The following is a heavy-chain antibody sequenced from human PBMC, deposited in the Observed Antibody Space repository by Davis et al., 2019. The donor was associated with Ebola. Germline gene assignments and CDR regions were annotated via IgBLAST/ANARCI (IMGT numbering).Heavy chain of an antibody. J-gene: IGHJ4*02. CDR3: ARDSDDYSFDY. V-gene: IGHV3-74*01. Sequence: HTGGSLRLSCAASGFTFSSYWMHWVRQAPGKGLVWVSRINSDGSSTSYADSVKGRFTISRGNSKNALYLQMNSLRPEDTAVYYCARDSDDYSFDYWGQGTLVTVSS. D-gene: IGHD4-11*01. CDR2: INSDGSST. CDR1: GFTFSSYW.